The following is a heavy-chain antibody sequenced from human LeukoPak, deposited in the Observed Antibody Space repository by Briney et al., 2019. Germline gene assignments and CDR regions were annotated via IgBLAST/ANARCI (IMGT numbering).Heavy chain of an antibody. CDR3: ARGRSTGNFDY. J-gene: IGHJ4*02. CDR1: GGSISSYY. CDR2: IYYSGST. D-gene: IGHD3-10*01. V-gene: IGHV4-59*01. Sequence: PSETLSLTCTVSGGSISSYYWSWIRQPPGKGLEWIGYIYYSGSTNYNPSLKSRVTISVHTSKNQFSLKLSSVTAADTAVYYCARGRSTGNFDYWGQGTLVTVSS.